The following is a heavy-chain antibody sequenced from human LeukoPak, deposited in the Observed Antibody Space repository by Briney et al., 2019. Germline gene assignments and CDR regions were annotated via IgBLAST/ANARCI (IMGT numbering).Heavy chain of an antibody. J-gene: IGHJ4*02. CDR3: ANASSSGYYFSIRFDS. V-gene: IGHV3-23*01. D-gene: IGHD3-22*01. Sequence: GGSLRLSCTASGFTFSSYAMSWVRQAPGKGLEWVAAMSGSGGTTYYANSVKGRLTVSRDNSKNTLYLQRNSLRAEHTAVYLCANASSSGYYFSIRFDSWGQGTLVTVSS. CDR1: GFTFSSYA. CDR2: MSGSGGTT.